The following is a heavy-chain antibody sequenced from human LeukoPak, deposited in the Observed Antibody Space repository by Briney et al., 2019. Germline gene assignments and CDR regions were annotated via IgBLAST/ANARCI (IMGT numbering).Heavy chain of an antibody. CDR2: ISNSGGTT. J-gene: IGHJ5*02. V-gene: IGHV3-23*01. CDR1: GFIFSNYA. D-gene: IGHD4-17*01. Sequence: PGGSLRLSCAASGFIFSNYAMSWVRQAPGKGLEWVSTISNSGGTTYYAESVKGRFTISRDNSKNTLYLQMNTLRAEDTAIYYCAKESDYANNWFDPWGQGTLVTVSS. CDR3: AKESDYANNWFDP.